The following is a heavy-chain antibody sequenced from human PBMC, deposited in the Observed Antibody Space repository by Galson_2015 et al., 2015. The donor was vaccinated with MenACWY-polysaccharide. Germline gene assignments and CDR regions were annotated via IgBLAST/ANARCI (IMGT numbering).Heavy chain of an antibody. CDR2: LPPIVDKQ. D-gene: IGHD3-3*02. CDR3: ARSSCTGSICYFDS. V-gene: IGHV1-69*02. J-gene: IGHJ4*02. CDR1: RGTFNDYS. Sequence: SVNVSCKASRGTFNDYSVYWVRQAPGQGLESMGRLPPIVDKQSYAQIFQGRLTITADKSTNTGYMELASLTSEDTATYYCARSSCTGSICYFDSWGQGTLVIVSS.